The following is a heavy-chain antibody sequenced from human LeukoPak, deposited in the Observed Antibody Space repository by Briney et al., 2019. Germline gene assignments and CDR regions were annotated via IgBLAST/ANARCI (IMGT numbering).Heavy chain of an antibody. D-gene: IGHD3-3*01. V-gene: IGHV1-8*01. J-gene: IGHJ6*02. CDR2: MNPNSGNT. CDR3: ARGGYDFWSGYSPIYYYGMDV. CDR1: GYTFTSYD. Sequence: ASVKVSCKASGYTFTSYDINWVRQATGQGLEWMGWMNPNSGNTGYAQKFQGRVTMTRNTSISTAYMELSSLRSEDTAVYYCARGGYDFWSGYSPIYYYGMDVWGQGTTVTVSS.